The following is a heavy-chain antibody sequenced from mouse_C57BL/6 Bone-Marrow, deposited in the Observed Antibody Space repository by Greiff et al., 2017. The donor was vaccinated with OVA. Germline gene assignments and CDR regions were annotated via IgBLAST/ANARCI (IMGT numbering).Heavy chain of an antibody. D-gene: IGHD1-1*01. CDR2: INPYNGGT. V-gene: IGHV1-19*01. CDR1: GYTFTDYY. Sequence: VQLQQSGPVLVKPGASVKMSCKASGYTFTDYYMNWVKQSHGKSLEWIGVINPYNGGTSYNQKFTGKATLTVDKSSSTAYMELNSLTSEDSEVYDWASQYYGSSDWYFDVWGTGTTVTGSS. CDR3: ASQYYGSSDWYFDV. J-gene: IGHJ1*03.